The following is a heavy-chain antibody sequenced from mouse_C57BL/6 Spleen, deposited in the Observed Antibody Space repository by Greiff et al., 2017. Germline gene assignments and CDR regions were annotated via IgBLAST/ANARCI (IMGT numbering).Heavy chain of an antibody. Sequence: EVKVVESEGGLVQPGSSMKLSCTASGFTFSDYYMAWVRQVPEKGLEWVANINYDGSSTYYLDSLKSRFIISRDNAKNILYLQMSSLKSEDTATYYCARDRGYYGSSSYAMDYWGQGTSVTVSS. CDR2: INYDGSST. V-gene: IGHV5-16*01. CDR1: GFTFSDYY. D-gene: IGHD1-1*01. CDR3: ARDRGYYGSSSYAMDY. J-gene: IGHJ4*01.